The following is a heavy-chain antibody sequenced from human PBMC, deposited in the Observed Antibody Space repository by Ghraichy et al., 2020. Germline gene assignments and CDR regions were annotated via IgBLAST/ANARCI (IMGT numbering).Heavy chain of an antibody. CDR1: GYTFTSYD. CDR3: ARGDSSGWLGYYYYGMDV. D-gene: IGHD6-19*01. CDR2: MNPNSGNT. J-gene: IGHJ6*02. V-gene: IGHV1-8*01. Sequence: ASGKVSCKASGYTFTSYDINWVRQATGQGLEWMGWMNPNSGNTGYAQKFQGRVTMTRNTSISTAYMELSSLRSEDTAVYYCARGDSSGWLGYYYYGMDVWGQGTTVTVSS.